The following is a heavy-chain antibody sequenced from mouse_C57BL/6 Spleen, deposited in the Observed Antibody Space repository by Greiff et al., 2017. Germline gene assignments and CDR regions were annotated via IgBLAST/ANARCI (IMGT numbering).Heavy chain of an antibody. J-gene: IGHJ2*01. Sequence: VQLQQPGAELVKPGASVKLSCKASGYTFTSYWMHWVKQRPGQGLEWIGMIHPNSGSTNYNEKFKSKATLTVDKSSSTSYMQLSSLTSEDSAVYYCARCPTREDYFDYWGQGTTLTVSS. V-gene: IGHV1-64*01. CDR2: IHPNSGST. D-gene: IGHD1-1*01. CDR3: ARCPTREDYFDY. CDR1: GYTFTSYW.